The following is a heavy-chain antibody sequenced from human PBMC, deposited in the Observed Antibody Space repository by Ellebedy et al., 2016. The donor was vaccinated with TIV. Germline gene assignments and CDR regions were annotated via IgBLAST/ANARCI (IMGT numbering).Heavy chain of an antibody. CDR3: AREHDYGDYDSLWHFDY. J-gene: IGHJ4*02. V-gene: IGHV4-4*02. CDR2: IYHSGST. CDR1: GGSISSSNW. Sequence: SETLSLXXAVSGGSISSSNWWSWVRQPPGKGLEWIGEIYHSGSTNYNPSLKSRVTISVDKSKNQFSLKLSSVTAADTAVYYCAREHDYGDYDSLWHFDYWGQGTLVTVSS. D-gene: IGHD4-17*01.